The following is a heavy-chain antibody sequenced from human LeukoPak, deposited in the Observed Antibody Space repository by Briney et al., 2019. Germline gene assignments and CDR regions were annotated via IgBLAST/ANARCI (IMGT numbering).Heavy chain of an antibody. V-gene: IGHV1-18*01. CDR2: ISAYNGNT. CDR3: ARGQFGYYYYYMDV. CDR1: GGTFSSYA. J-gene: IGHJ6*03. D-gene: IGHD3-16*01. Sequence: ASVKVSCKASGGTFSSYAINWVRQAPGQGLEWMGWISAYNGNTNYAQKLQGRVTMTTDTSTSTAYMELRSLRSDDTAVYYCARGQFGYYYYYMDVWGKGTTVTVSS.